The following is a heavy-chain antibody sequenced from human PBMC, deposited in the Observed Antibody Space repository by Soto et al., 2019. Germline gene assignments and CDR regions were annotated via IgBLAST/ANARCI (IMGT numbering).Heavy chain of an antibody. CDR3: ARDSLQWLVV. D-gene: IGHD6-19*01. CDR1: GYTFTSYA. V-gene: IGHV1-3*01. CDR2: INAGNGNT. J-gene: IGHJ6*02. Sequence: ASVKVSCKASGYTFTSYAMHWVRQAPGQRLEWMGWINAGNGNTKYSQKFQGRVTITRDISTSTAYMEMSSLRSEDTAVYYCARDSLQWLVVWGQGTTVTVSS.